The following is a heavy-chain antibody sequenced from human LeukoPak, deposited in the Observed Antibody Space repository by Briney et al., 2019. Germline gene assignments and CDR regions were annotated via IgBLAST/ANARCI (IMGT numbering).Heavy chain of an antibody. CDR3: ARQSAVAGTSFDY. J-gene: IGHJ4*02. CDR2: IDYSGSI. D-gene: IGHD6-19*01. CDR1: GASISSSGYY. V-gene: IGHV4-39*01. Sequence: SETLSLTCTVSGASISSSGYYWGWIRQPPGKGLEWIGSIDYSGSIYYNPSLKSRVTISGGTSKNQFSLKLTSVTAADTAVYYRARQSAVAGTSFDYWGQGTLVTVSS.